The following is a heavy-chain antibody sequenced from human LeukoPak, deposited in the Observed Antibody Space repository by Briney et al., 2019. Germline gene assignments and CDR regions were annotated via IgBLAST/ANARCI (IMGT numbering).Heavy chain of an antibody. D-gene: IGHD3-22*01. Sequence: ASVKVSCKASGYTFTSSGVSWVRQAPGQGLEWMGWISAYNGNTNYAQKLQGRVTMTTDTSTSTAYMELRSLRSEDTAVYYCARDRRVGYYDSSGYPYEPYYFDYWGQGTLVTVSS. V-gene: IGHV1-18*01. CDR1: GYTFTSSG. J-gene: IGHJ4*02. CDR2: ISAYNGNT. CDR3: ARDRRVGYYDSSGYPYEPYYFDY.